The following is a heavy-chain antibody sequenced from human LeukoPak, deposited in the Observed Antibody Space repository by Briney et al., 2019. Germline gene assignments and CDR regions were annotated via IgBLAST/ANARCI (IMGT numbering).Heavy chain of an antibody. CDR2: ISGSGSDM. J-gene: IGHJ4*01. CDR1: GFTLSSYE. V-gene: IGHV3-11*01. Sequence: GGSLRLSCIVSGFTLSSYEMSWIRQTPGKALEWLAYISGSGSDMYYADSVKGRFTISRDNAKNSLYLQMNSLRPDDTALYYCSTDPRLLIYWGHGTLVTVSS. CDR3: STDPRLLIY. D-gene: IGHD2-8*01.